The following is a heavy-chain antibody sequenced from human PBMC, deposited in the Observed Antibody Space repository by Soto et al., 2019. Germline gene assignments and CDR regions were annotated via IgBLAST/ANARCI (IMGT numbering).Heavy chain of an antibody. J-gene: IGHJ6*02. CDR1: GYTFTSYY. Sequence: ASLKVSCKASGYTFTSYYMHWVRQAPGQGLEWMGIINPSGGSTSYAQKFQGRVTMTRDTSTSTVYMELSSLRSEDTAVYYCARENGYKNSHYGMDVWGQGTTVTVSS. CDR2: INPSGGST. CDR3: ARENGYKNSHYGMDV. V-gene: IGHV1-46*03. D-gene: IGHD5-12*01.